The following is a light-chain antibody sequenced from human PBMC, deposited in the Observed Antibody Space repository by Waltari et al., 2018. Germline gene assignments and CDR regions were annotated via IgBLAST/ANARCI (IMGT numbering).Light chain of an antibody. CDR2: KAS. Sequence: DLQMTQSPSILSASVGDRVTITCRASQSISDWLAWYQQKPGKAPKLLIHKASILQSGVPSTFSGSGSGTEFTLTINSLQREDLGTYYCQQYNSYSAITFGQGTRLEIK. J-gene: IGKJ5*01. CDR1: QSISDW. V-gene: IGKV1-5*03. CDR3: QQYNSYSAIT.